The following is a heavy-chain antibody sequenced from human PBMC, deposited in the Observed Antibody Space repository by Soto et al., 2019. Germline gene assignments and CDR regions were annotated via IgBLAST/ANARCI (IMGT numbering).Heavy chain of an antibody. J-gene: IGHJ4*02. Sequence: AGGSLRLSCAASGFTFSSYSMNWVRQAPGKGLEWVSSISSSSSYIYYADLVKGRFTISRDNAKNSPYLQMNSLRAEDTAVYYCARDGDIGVVPAAAVDYWGQGTQVTVSS. CDR2: ISSSSSYI. D-gene: IGHD2-2*01. CDR1: GFTFSSYS. V-gene: IGHV3-21*01. CDR3: ARDGDIGVVPAAAVDY.